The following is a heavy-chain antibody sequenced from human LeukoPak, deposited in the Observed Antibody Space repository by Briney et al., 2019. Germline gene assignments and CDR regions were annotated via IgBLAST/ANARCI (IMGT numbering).Heavy chain of an antibody. Sequence: GGSLRLSCAASGFTFSSYGMHWVRQAPGKGLEWVAVISYDGSNKYYADSVKGRLTISRDNSKNTLYLQMNSLRAEDTAVYYCAKDLSRDGYNLNLDYWGQGTLVTVSS. CDR2: ISYDGSNK. D-gene: IGHD5-24*01. V-gene: IGHV3-30*18. J-gene: IGHJ4*02. CDR3: AKDLSRDGYNLNLDY. CDR1: GFTFSSYG.